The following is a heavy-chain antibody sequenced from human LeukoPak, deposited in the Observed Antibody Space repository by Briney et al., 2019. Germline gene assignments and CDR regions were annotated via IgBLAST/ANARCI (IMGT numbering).Heavy chain of an antibody. CDR1: GGSFSGYY. Sequence: PSETLSLTCAVYGGSFSGYYWRWISQPPGKGLEWIGEINHSGSTNYNPSLKSRVTISVDTSKNQFSLKLSSVTAADTAVYYCASGRPIVVVPAAKENWFDPWGQGALVTVSS. V-gene: IGHV4-34*01. CDR2: INHSGST. J-gene: IGHJ5*02. CDR3: ASGRPIVVVPAAKENWFDP. D-gene: IGHD2-2*01.